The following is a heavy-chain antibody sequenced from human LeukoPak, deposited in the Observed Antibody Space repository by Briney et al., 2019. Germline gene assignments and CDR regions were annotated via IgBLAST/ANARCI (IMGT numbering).Heavy chain of an antibody. J-gene: IGHJ4*02. CDR2: INPNSGGT. V-gene: IGHV1-2*02. D-gene: IGHD3-22*01. CDR3: ARERRLRYYDSSGPLDY. Sequence: ASVKVSCRASGYTFTGYYMHWVRPAPGQGLEWMGWINPNSGGTNYAQKFQGRVTMTRDTSISTAYMELSRLRSDDTAVYYCARERRLRYYDSSGPLDYWGQGTLVTVSS. CDR1: GYTFTGYY.